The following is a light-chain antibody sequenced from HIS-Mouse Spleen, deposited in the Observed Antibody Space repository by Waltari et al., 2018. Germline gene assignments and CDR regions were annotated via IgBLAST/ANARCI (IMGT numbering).Light chain of an antibody. CDR3: QSADSSGTYVV. V-gene: IGLV3-25*03. J-gene: IGLJ2*01. Sequence: SYELTQPPSVSVSPGQTARNTCSGDAVPTQYAYWYQQKPGQAPVLVIYKDSERPSGIPERFSGSSSGTTVTLTISGVQAEDEADYYCQSADSSGTYVVFGGGTKLTVL. CDR1: AVPTQY. CDR2: KDS.